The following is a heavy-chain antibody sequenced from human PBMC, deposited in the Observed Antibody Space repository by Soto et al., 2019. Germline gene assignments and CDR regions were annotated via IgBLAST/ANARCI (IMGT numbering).Heavy chain of an antibody. CDR3: ATIVPAAINFKGAFDI. CDR1: GFTFSSYA. V-gene: IGHV3-23*01. CDR2: ISGSGGST. Sequence: GGSLRLSCAASGFTFSSYAMSWVRQAPGKGLEWVSAISGSGGSTYYADSVKGRFTISRDNSKNTLYLQMNSLRAEDTAVYYCATIVPAAINFKGAFDIWGQGTMVTVSS. J-gene: IGHJ3*02. D-gene: IGHD2-2*02.